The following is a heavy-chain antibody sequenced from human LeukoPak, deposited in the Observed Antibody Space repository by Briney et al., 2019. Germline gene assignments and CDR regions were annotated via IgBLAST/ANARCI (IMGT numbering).Heavy chain of an antibody. CDR3: ARAGAYMVRGVIIVPGYYYYYMDV. J-gene: IGHJ6*03. D-gene: IGHD3-10*01. CDR2: KNPNSGNT. Sequence: ASVKVSCKASGYTFTSYDINWVRQATGQGLEWMGWKNPNSGNTGYAQKFQGRVTMTRNTSISTAYMELSSLRSEDTAVYYCARAGAYMVRGVIIVPGYYYYYMDVWGKGTTVTISS. CDR1: GYTFTSYD. V-gene: IGHV1-8*01.